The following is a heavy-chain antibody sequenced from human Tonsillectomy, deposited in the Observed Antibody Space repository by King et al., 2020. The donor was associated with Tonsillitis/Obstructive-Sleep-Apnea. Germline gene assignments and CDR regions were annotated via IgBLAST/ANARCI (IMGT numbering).Heavy chain of an antibody. Sequence: VQLVESGGGLVQPGRSLRLSCAASGFIFDDYAMHWVRQAPGKGLEWVSGISWDGGNMAYSDSVKGRFTISRDNAKNSLYMQLNSLRAEDTAFYYCAKEVAALLGGNWFDPWGQGTLVTVSS. J-gene: IGHJ5*02. CDR3: AKEVAALLGGNWFDP. D-gene: IGHD2-15*01. V-gene: IGHV3-9*01. CDR2: ISWDGGNM. CDR1: GFIFDDYA.